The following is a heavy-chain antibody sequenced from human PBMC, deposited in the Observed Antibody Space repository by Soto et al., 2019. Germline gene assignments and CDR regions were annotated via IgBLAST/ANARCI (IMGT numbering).Heavy chain of an antibody. J-gene: IGHJ1*01. D-gene: IGHD6-19*01. V-gene: IGHV3-7*03. Sequence: EVQLVESGGGLVQPGGSLRLSCAASGFTFSSYWMSWVRQAPGKGLEWVANIKQDGSEKYYVDSVKGRFTISRDNAKNSLYLQMNGLRAEDTAVYYCARDTLSIAVAGTGYFQHWGQGTLVTVSS. CDR3: ARDTLSIAVAGTGYFQH. CDR2: IKQDGSEK. CDR1: GFTFSSYW.